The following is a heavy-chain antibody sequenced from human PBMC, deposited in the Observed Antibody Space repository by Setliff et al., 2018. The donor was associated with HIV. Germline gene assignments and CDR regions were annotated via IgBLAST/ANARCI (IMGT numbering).Heavy chain of an antibody. D-gene: IGHD6-19*01. CDR2: INPNNGDT. V-gene: IGHV1-2*06. J-gene: IGHJ6*03. CDR1: GYIFTGYY. Sequence: GASVKVSCKASGYIFTGYYIHWVRQAPGQGLEWMGRINPNNGDTNSAQKFQGRVTMTRETSISTAYMELSRLRSDDTAVYYCARDRWVWGGSDSGYYYYFIDVWGKGTTVTVSS. CDR3: ARDRWVWGGSDSGYYYYFIDV.